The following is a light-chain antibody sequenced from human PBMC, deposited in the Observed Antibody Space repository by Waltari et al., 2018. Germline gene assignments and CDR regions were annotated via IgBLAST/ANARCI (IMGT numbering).Light chain of an antibody. CDR1: QSVTNN. Sequence: EIVMTQSPATLSLSPGERATLSCRASQSVTNNLAWYQQKPGQAPRLLIYRASTRATSIPARISGSGSGTEFTLTISSLQSEDFAFYYCQQYNNWLLTFGGGTKVEIK. J-gene: IGKJ4*01. CDR2: RAS. CDR3: QQYNNWLLT. V-gene: IGKV3-15*01.